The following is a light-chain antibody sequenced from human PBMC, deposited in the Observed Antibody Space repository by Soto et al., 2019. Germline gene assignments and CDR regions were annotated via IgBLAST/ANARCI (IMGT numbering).Light chain of an antibody. V-gene: IGKV1-39*02. CDR2: AAS. J-gene: IGKJ2*01. CDR1: QSISSY. CDR3: QEYKTYA. Sequence: DIQMTQSPSSLSASVGDRVTITCRASQSISSYLNWYQQKPGKAPKLLIYAASSLQSGVPSRFSGSGSGTEFTLTVSSLQTDDSATYFCQEYKTYAFGPGTKVDIK.